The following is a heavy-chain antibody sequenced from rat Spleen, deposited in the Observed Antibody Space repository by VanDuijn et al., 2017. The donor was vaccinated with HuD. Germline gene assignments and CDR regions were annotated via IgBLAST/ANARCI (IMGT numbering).Heavy chain of an antibody. Sequence: EVQLVESGGGLVQPGRSLKLSCEASGFTFSDFYMAWVRQAPKKGLEWVATIIYDETRTYYRDSVKGRFTISRANAKNTLYLQMDSLRSEDTATYYCVRQDTSGYSNWFTYWGQGTLVTVSS. D-gene: IGHD4-3*01. CDR2: IIYDETRT. CDR1: GFTFSDFY. CDR3: VRQDTSGYSNWFTY. V-gene: IGHV5S10*01. J-gene: IGHJ3*01.